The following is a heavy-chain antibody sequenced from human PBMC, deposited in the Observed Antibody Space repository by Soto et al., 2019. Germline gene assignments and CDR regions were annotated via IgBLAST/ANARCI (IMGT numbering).Heavy chain of an antibody. J-gene: IGHJ4*02. CDR1: GGSISTGDYS. V-gene: IGHV4-30-4*01. CDR2: IYYSEST. Sequence: QVQLQESGPGLVKPSQTLSLTGTVSGGSISTGDYSWSWIRQPPGTGLEWIGYIYYSESTYYNPSLLSRVTITVDTSKNQFALKLSSVTAADTAVYYCARVRYSGYDAPFYYWGQGTLVTVSS. CDR3: ARVRYSGYDAPFYY. D-gene: IGHD5-12*01.